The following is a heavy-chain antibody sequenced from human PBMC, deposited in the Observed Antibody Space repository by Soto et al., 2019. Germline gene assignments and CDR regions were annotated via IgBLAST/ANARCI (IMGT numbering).Heavy chain of an antibody. D-gene: IGHD4-17*01. CDR3: ARDDYGDYVSHFDY. Sequence: ESGGGLVQPGGSLRLSCAASGFTFSSYSMNWVRQAPGKGLEWVSYISSSSSTIYYADSVKGRFTISRDNAKNSLYLQMNSLRAEDTAVYYCARDDYGDYVSHFDYWGQGTLVTVSS. V-gene: IGHV3-48*01. J-gene: IGHJ4*02. CDR2: ISSSSSTI. CDR1: GFTFSSYS.